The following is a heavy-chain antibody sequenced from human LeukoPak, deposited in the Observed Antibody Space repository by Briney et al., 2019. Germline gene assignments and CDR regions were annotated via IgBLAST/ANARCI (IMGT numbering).Heavy chain of an antibody. CDR2: INSDGSST. Sequence: GGSLRLSCAASGFTFSSYWMHWVRQAPGKGLVWVSRINSDGSSTSYADSVKGRFTISRDNAKNTLYLQMNSLRAVDTAVYYCARDFGGSGSYYNVYYYYGMDVWGKGTTVTVSS. D-gene: IGHD3-10*01. CDR1: GFTFSSYW. CDR3: ARDFGGSGSYYNVYYYYGMDV. V-gene: IGHV3-74*01. J-gene: IGHJ6*04.